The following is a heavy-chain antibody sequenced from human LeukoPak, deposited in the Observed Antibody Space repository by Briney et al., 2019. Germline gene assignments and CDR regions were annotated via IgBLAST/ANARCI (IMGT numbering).Heavy chain of an antibody. Sequence: PGGSLRLSCAASGFTVSSNYMSWVRQAPGKGLEGVSVIYSGGSAYYADSVKGRFTISRDNSKNTLYLQMNSLRAEDTAVYYCARDFGGVVTDKLGTFDYWGQGTLVTVSS. J-gene: IGHJ4*02. CDR2: IYSGGSA. CDR1: GFTVSSNY. V-gene: IGHV3-66*01. CDR3: ARDFGGVVTDKLGTFDY. D-gene: IGHD3-16*01.